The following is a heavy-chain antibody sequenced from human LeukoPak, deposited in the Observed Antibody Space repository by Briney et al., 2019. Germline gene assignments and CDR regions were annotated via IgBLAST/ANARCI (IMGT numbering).Heavy chain of an antibody. Sequence: TGGSLRLSCAASGFTFSTYNMNWVRQAPGQGLEWVSYISSSSTTIYYADSVKGRFTISRDNSKNTLYLQMNSLRAEDTAVYYCAKGHVEQASDYWGQGTLVTVSS. J-gene: IGHJ4*02. V-gene: IGHV3-48*01. D-gene: IGHD6-13*01. CDR2: ISSSSTTI. CDR3: AKGHVEQASDY. CDR1: GFTFSTYN.